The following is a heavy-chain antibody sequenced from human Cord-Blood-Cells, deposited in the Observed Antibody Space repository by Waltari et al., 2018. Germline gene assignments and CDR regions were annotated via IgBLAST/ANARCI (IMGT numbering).Heavy chain of an antibody. CDR1: GGSFSGYY. CDR3: ARHEYSSSSSYFDY. J-gene: IGHJ4*02. D-gene: IGHD6-6*01. CDR2: INHSGST. Sequence: QVQLQQWGAGLLKPSETLSLTCAVYGGSFSGYYWSWIRQPPGKGLEWIGEINHSGSTNYNPALKSRVTISVDTSKNHFSLKLSSVTAADTAVYYCARHEYSSSSSYFDYWGQGTLVTVSS. V-gene: IGHV4-34*01.